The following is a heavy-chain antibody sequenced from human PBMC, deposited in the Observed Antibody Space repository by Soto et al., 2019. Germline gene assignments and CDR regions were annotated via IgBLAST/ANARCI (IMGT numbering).Heavy chain of an antibody. CDR1: GGTFSRYA. V-gene: IGHV1-69*12. CDR2: ITPMFGTA. J-gene: IGHJ2*01. D-gene: IGHD2-2*01. Sequence: QVQLVQSGAEVKKYGSSVKVSCKASGGTFSRYAISWVRQAPGQGLEWMGGITPMFGTANYAQRVQGRATITADESTSTAYMVLGSLRSEDTAVDFGSQTLGLVGSGPGRFYLWGRGTLVTVS. CDR3: SQTLGLVGSGPGRFYL.